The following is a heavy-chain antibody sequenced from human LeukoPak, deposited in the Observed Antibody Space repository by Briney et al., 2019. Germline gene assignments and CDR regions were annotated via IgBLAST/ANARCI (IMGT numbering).Heavy chain of an antibody. CDR1: GGSFSGYY. V-gene: IGHV4-34*01. D-gene: IGHD2-8*01. CDR2: INHSGST. CDR3: ARVMESSPYNWFDP. J-gene: IGHJ5*02. Sequence: SETLSLTCAVYGGSFSGYYWSWIRQPPGKGLEWIGEINHSGSTNYNPSLKSRVTISVDTSKNQFSLKLSSVTAADTAVYYCARVMESSPYNWFDPWGQGTLVTVSS.